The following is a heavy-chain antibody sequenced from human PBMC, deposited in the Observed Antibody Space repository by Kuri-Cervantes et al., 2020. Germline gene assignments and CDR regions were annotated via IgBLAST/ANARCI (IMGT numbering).Heavy chain of an antibody. CDR2: ISSSSSYI. Sequence: LSLTCAASGFTFSDYYMSWIRQAPGKGLEWVSYISSSSSYIYYADSVKGRFTISRDNAKNSLYLQMNSLRAEDTAVYYCASEGYYGSGIKGEFDYWGQGTLVTVSS. V-gene: IGHV3-11*06. CDR3: ASEGYYGSGIKGEFDY. CDR1: GFTFSDYY. J-gene: IGHJ4*02. D-gene: IGHD3-10*01.